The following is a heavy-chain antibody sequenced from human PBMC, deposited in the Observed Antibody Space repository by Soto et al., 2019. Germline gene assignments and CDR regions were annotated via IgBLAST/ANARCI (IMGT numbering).Heavy chain of an antibody. CDR2: INTDGSNT. CDR1: GLTFDRYW. V-gene: IGHV3-74*01. J-gene: IGHJ4*01. D-gene: IGHD4-4*01. Sequence: VGSLKISSAASGLTFDRYWMHWVRHAPGKGLVWVSHINTDGSNTNYADSVKGRFTISRDNAKSTLFLQMNSLKAEDTAMYLCARIVYSNGWIFDDWAKGNLDTVAS. CDR3: ARIVYSNGWIFDD.